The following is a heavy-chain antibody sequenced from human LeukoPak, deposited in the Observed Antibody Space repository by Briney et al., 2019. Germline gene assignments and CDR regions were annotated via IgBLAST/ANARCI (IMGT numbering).Heavy chain of an antibody. J-gene: IGHJ4*02. CDR2: ISGSGGST. V-gene: IGHV3-23*01. CDR1: GFTFSSYA. CDR3: AKGPLTEVAGTTWDY. D-gene: IGHD6-19*01. Sequence: GGSLRLSCAASGFTFSSYAVSWVRQFPGKGLEWVSAISGSGGSTYYADSVKGRFTISRDNSKNTLHLQMNSLRAEDTAVYYCAKGPLTEVAGTTWDYWGQGTLVTVSS.